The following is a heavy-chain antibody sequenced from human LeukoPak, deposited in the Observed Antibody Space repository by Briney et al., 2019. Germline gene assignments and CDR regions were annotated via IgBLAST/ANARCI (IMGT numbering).Heavy chain of an antibody. CDR2: INPNSGGT. Sequence: ASVKVSCTASGYTFTAYSMHWVRQAPGQGLEWMGWINPNSGGTDCAQRFQGRVTMTRDTSISTAYMELSRLRSDDTAVYYCARGSSSGISVSGYWGQGTLVTVSS. CDR1: GYTFTAYS. J-gene: IGHJ4*02. D-gene: IGHD3-10*01. V-gene: IGHV1-2*02. CDR3: ARGSSSGISVSGY.